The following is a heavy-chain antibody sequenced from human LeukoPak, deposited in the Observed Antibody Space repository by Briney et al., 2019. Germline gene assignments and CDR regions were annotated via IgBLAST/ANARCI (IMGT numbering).Heavy chain of an antibody. D-gene: IGHD2-15*01. Sequence: GGSLRLSCAAAGFTFSSDWMHWVRQAPGKGLVWVSRINSDGSSTSYADTVKGRFTISRDNAKNSLYLRMNSLRAEDTAVYYCARDKVVAATPFDYWGQGTLVTVSS. V-gene: IGHV3-74*01. J-gene: IGHJ4*02. CDR1: GFTFSSDW. CDR2: INSDGSST. CDR3: ARDKVVAATPFDY.